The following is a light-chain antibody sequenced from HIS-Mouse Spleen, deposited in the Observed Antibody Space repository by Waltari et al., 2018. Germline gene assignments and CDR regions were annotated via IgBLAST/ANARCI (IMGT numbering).Light chain of an antibody. V-gene: IGLV3-25*03. J-gene: IGLJ1*01. CDR1: ALPKQY. Sequence: SYELTQPPSVSVSPGQTARITCSGDALPKQYAYWYQQKQGQAPVLVIYKDSERPSGIPERFSGSSSGKTVTLTISGVQAEDEADYYCQSADSSGTSNYVFGTGTKVTVL. CDR3: QSADSSGTSNYV. CDR2: KDS.